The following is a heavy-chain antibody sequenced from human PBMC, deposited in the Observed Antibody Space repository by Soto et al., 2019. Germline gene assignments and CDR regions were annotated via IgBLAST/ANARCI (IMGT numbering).Heavy chain of an antibody. CDR1: GFTFKNYA. CDR3: VKDGGSSGVSDF. J-gene: IGHJ4*02. V-gene: IGHV3-64D*06. D-gene: IGHD6-19*01. Sequence: EVQLVESGGGLVQPGGSLRLSCSASGFTFKNYAMHWVRQTPGKGLEYVSAISSKGGSTDYADSVKGRFSISRDNSKNTLYLQMRSLRPEDTAVYYCVKDGGSSGVSDFWGQGTLVSVSS. CDR2: ISSKGGST.